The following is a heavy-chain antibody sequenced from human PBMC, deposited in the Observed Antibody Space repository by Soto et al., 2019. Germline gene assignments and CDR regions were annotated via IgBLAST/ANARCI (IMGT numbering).Heavy chain of an antibody. V-gene: IGHV1-69*12. CDR2: IVPIFGTT. Sequence: QVQLVQSGAEVKKPGSSVKVSCKVSGGTFSNYAIDWVRLAPGHGLEWMGGIVPIFGTTYYTQKFQGRATIIADDSTTTAYWEMSSRRSEDTAIYYCARVEEVAGLYNYHGLDVWGQGTAVTVSS. D-gene: IGHD6-19*01. CDR1: GGTFSNYA. J-gene: IGHJ6*02. CDR3: ARVEEVAGLYNYHGLDV.